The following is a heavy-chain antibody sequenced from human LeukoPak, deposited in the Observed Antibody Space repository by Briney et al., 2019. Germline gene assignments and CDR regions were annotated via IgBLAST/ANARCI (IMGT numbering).Heavy chain of an antibody. V-gene: IGHV2-70*11. D-gene: IGHD2-15*01. CDR2: IDWDDDK. Sequence: ESGPTLVNPTQTLTLTCTFSGFSLSTSGMCVSWIRQPPGKALEWLARIDWDDDKYYSTSLKTRLTISKDTSKNQVVLTMTNMDPVDTATYYCARMHLGYCSGGSCLEAAADGMDVWGQGTTVTVS. CDR3: ARMHLGYCSGGSCLEAAADGMDV. J-gene: IGHJ6*02. CDR1: GFSLSTSGMC.